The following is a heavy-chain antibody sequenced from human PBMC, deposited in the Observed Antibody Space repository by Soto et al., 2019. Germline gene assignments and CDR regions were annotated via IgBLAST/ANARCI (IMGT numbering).Heavy chain of an antibody. J-gene: IGHJ4*02. CDR2: INPSGGST. CDR3: ARYDYNGYYFDY. Sequence: QVQLVQSGAEVKKPGASVKVSCKASGYTFSTYYMHWVRQAPGQGYEWMGIINPSGGSTTYAQKFQGRVTMTRDTSTTTVYMELSSLRSEGTAVYYCARYDYNGYYFDYWGQGTLVTVSS. CDR1: GYTFSTYY. V-gene: IGHV1-46*01. D-gene: IGHD4-4*01.